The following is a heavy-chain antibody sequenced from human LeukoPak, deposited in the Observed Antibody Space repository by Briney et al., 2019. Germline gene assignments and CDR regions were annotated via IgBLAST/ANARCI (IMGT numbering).Heavy chain of an antibody. V-gene: IGHV4-59*01. CDR3: AXXXXGSSWSQTDNWFDP. D-gene: IGHD6-13*01. CDR2: IYYSGST. CDR1: GGSISSYY. Sequence: SETLSLTCTVSGGSISSYYWSWIRQPPGKGLEWIGYIYYSGSTNYNPSLKSRVTISVDTSKNQFSLKLSSVTAADTAVYYCAXXXXGSSWSQTDNWFDPWGQGTLVTVSS. J-gene: IGHJ5*02.